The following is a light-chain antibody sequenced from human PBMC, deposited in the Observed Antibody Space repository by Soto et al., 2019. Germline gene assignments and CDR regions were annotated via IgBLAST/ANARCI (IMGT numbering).Light chain of an antibody. J-gene: IGKJ5*01. CDR2: TAS. V-gene: IGKV1-9*01. CDR1: QDIGAL. CDR3: QQRRNYPIT. Sequence: DIQLTQSPSFLSASVGDRVIITCRASQDIGALLAWYQQKPGKAPDLLIHTASTLHSGVPPRFSGSGAGREFTLTISSLQPDDFATYYCQQRRNYPITFGQGTRLEIK.